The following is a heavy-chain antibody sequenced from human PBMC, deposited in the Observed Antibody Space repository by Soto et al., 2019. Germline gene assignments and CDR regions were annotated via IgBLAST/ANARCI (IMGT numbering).Heavy chain of an antibody. Sequence: QVHLEQWGAGLLKPSETLSLTCAVYGGSLSGYFWSWVRQPPGKGLEWIGEINHSGSTNYNPSLRSRVPRSADASKHQFSLRLSSVTAADSAIYYCASYHYYYLGIGSRHYMDVWGKGTTVTVSS. CDR3: ASYHYYYLGIGSRHYMDV. V-gene: IGHV4-34*01. CDR1: GGSLSGYF. CDR2: INHSGST. D-gene: IGHD3-22*01. J-gene: IGHJ6*03.